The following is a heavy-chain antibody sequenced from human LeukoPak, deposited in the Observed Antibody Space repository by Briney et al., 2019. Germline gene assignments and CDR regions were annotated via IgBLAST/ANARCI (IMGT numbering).Heavy chain of an antibody. CDR2: IYHSGST. CDR3: ARMVRSSGWPSMDY. J-gene: IGHJ4*02. Sequence: SQTLSLTCAVSGGSISSGGYSWSWIRQPPGKGLEWIGYIYHSGSTYYNPSLKSRVTISVDRSKNQFSLKLSSVTAADTAVYYCARMVRSSGWPSMDYWGQGTLVTVSS. CDR1: GGSISSGGYS. D-gene: IGHD6-19*01. V-gene: IGHV4-30-2*01.